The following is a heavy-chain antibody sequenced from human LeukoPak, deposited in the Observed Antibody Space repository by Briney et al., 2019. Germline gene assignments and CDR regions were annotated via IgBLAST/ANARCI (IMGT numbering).Heavy chain of an antibody. CDR1: GGSFSGYY. J-gene: IGHJ4*02. CDR3: ARVGDSSGYLYYFDY. D-gene: IGHD3-22*01. Sequence: SETLSLTCAVYGGSFSGYYWSWIRQPPGKGLEWIGEINHSGSTYYNPSLKSRVTISVDRSKNQFSLKLSSVTAADTAVYYCARVGDSSGYLYYFDYWGQGTLVTVSS. CDR2: INHSGST. V-gene: IGHV4-34*01.